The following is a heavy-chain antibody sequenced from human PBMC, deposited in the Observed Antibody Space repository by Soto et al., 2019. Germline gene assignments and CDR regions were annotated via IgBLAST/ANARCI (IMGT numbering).Heavy chain of an antibody. D-gene: IGHD6-6*01. CDR3: AHRRFAKYSSLPADFDY. CDR2: IYWNDEM. V-gene: IGHV2-5*01. Sequence: QITLKESGPTLVKPTQTLTLTCTFSGFSLNSSGVGVGWIRQPPGKALEWFALIYWNDEMHYSPSLKSRLTISEDASKHQVVLTVNNMDPVDTATYYCAHRRFAKYSSLPADFDYWGQGILVTVSS. CDR1: GFSLNSSGVG. J-gene: IGHJ4*02.